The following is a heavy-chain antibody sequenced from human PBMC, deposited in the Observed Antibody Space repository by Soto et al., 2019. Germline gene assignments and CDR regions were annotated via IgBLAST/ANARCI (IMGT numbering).Heavy chain of an antibody. CDR2: INSDGARI. V-gene: IGHV3-74*03. J-gene: IGHJ4*02. Sequence: PGGSLRLSCASSVFSFTYYRIHWVRQPPGKGLEWVGRINSDGARIEYGDSVKGRFTISRDNAHNMVFLQMNSLTDEESGVYFSAIAGDRNYVKEFWGQGTLVTVSS. D-gene: IGHD3-10*02. CDR3: AIAGDRNYVKEF. CDR1: VFSFTYYR.